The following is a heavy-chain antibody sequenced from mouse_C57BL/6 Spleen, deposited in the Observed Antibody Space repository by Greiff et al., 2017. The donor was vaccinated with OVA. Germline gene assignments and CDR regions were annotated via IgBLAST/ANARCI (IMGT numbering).Heavy chain of an antibody. J-gene: IGHJ1*03. Sequence: QVQLQQPGAELVKPGASVKMSCKASGYTFTSYWITWVKQRPGQGLEWIGDIYPGSGSTNYNEKFKSKATLTVDKSSSTAYMQLSSLTSEDSAVYYCARTAFYYGSSHWYFDVWGTGTTVTVSS. D-gene: IGHD1-1*01. CDR2: IYPGSGST. CDR3: ARTAFYYGSSHWYFDV. CDR1: GYTFTSYW. V-gene: IGHV1-55*01.